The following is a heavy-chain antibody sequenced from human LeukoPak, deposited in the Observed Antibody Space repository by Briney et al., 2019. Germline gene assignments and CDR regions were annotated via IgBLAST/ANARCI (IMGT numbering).Heavy chain of an antibody. Sequence: SETLSLTCAVYGGSFSGYYWSWIRQPPGKGLEWIGEINHSGSTNYNPSPKSRVTISVDTSKNQFSLKLSSVTAADTAVYYCARGPGGNYDYVWGSYRLTCFDYWGQGTLVTVSS. CDR3: ARGPGGNYDYVWGSYRLTCFDY. CDR2: INHSGST. V-gene: IGHV4-34*01. J-gene: IGHJ4*02. D-gene: IGHD3-16*02. CDR1: GGSFSGYY.